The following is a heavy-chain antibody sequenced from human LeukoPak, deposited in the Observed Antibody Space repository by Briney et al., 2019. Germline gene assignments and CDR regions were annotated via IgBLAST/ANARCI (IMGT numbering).Heavy chain of an antibody. D-gene: IGHD3-3*01. CDR3: ARGAVLRFLEWDFDY. J-gene: IGHJ4*02. CDR2: INPNSGGT. Sequence: ASVKVSCKASGYTFTGYYMHWVRQAPGQGLEWMGWINPNSGGTNYAQKFQGRVTMTRDTSISTAYMELSRLRSDDTAVYYCARGAVLRFLEWDFDYWGQGTLVTVSS. V-gene: IGHV1-2*02. CDR1: GYTFTGYY.